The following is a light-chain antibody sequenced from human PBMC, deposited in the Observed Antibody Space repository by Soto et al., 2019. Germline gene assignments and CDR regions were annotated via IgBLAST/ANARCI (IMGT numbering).Light chain of an antibody. V-gene: IGLV1-40*01. CDR2: GNS. Sequence: QAVVTQPPSVSGAPGQRVTISCTGSSSNIGAGYDVHWYQQLPGTAPKLLIYGNSNRPSGVPDRFSGSKSGTSASLAITGLQAEDEADYYCQSYDSSLSPRYVFGTGTKLTVL. CDR3: QSYDSSLSPRYV. J-gene: IGLJ1*01. CDR1: SSNIGAGYD.